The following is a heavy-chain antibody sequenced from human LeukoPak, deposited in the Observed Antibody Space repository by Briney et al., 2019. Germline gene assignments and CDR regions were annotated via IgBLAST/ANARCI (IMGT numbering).Heavy chain of an antibody. CDR3: AKDFEGSSNRGPWFDP. CDR1: GFTFSSYA. Sequence: GGSLRLSCAASGFTFSSYAMSWVRQAPGKGLEWVSAISGGGGSTYYADSVKGRFTISRDNSKNTLYLQMNSLRAEDTAVYYCAKDFEGSSNRGPWFDPWGQGTLVTVSS. V-gene: IGHV3-23*01. J-gene: IGHJ5*02. CDR2: ISGGGGST. D-gene: IGHD1-14*01.